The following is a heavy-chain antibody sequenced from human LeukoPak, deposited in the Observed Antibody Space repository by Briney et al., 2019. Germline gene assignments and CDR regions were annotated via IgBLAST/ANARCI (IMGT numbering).Heavy chain of an antibody. CDR1: GFTFSSYE. CDR2: ISSSGSTI. CDR3: ARDLGYSYGFDP. J-gene: IGHJ5*02. D-gene: IGHD5-18*01. V-gene: IGHV3-48*03. Sequence: GGSLRLSCAASGFTFSSYEMNWVRQAPGKGLEWVSYISSSGSTIYYADSVKGRFTISRDNAKNSLYLLMNSLRAEDTAVYYCARDLGYSYGFDPWGQGTLVTVSS.